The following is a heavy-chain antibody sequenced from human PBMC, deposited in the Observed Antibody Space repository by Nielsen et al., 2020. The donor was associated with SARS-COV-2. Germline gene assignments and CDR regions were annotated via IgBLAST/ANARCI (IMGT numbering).Heavy chain of an antibody. Sequence: ASVKVSCKASGYTFTGYYMHWVRQAPGQGLEWMGWINPNSGGTKYAQKFQGWVTMTRDTSISTAYMELSRLRSDDTAVYYCAREGVTGDPFDYWGQGTLVTVSS. D-gene: IGHD7-27*01. CDR1: GYTFTGYY. V-gene: IGHV1-2*04. CDR3: AREGVTGDPFDY. CDR2: INPNSGGT. J-gene: IGHJ4*02.